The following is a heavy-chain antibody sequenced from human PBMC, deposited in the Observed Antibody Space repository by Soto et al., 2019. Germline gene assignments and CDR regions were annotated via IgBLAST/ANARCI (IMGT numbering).Heavy chain of an antibody. J-gene: IGHJ6*02. CDR1: GGTFSSYA. CDR2: IIPIFGTA. CDR3: AGGVSRIAAPEGYYGMDV. D-gene: IGHD6-13*01. V-gene: IGHV1-69*13. Sequence: GASVKVSCKASGGTFSSYAISWVRQAPGQGLEWMGGIIPIFGTANYAQKFQGRVTITADESTSTAYMELSSLRSEDTAVYYCAGGVSRIAAPEGYYGMDVWGQGTTVTVSS.